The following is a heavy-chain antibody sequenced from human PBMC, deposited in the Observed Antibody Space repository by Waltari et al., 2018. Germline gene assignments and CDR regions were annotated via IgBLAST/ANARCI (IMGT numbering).Heavy chain of an antibody. CDR3: SRGGYCSSTSCYWGSWYFDL. CDR1: GFTFRSYA. J-gene: IGHJ2*01. Sequence: QVQLVESGGGVVQPGRSLRLSCAASGFTFRSYAMHWVRQAPGKGLEWVAVISYDGSKKYYSGYVKGRFTISRDNSKNTLYLQMNSLRAEDTALYYCSRGGYCSSTSCYWGSWYFDLWGRGTLVTVSS. D-gene: IGHD2-2*01. V-gene: IGHV3-30-3*01. CDR2: ISYDGSKK.